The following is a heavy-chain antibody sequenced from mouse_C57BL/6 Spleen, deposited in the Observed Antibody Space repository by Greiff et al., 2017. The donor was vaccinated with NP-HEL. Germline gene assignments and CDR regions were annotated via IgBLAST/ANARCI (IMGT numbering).Heavy chain of an antibody. J-gene: IGHJ2*01. CDR1: GYTFSSSW. CDR2: IYPGDGDT. D-gene: IGHD2-3*01. Sequence: VMLVESGPELVKPGASVKISCKASGYTFSSSWMNWVKQRPGKGLEWIGRIYPGDGDTYYNGKFKGKATLTADKSSSTAYMQLSSLTSEDAAVYFCARSGDGYYGCFFDYWGQGTTLTVSS. CDR3: ARSGDGYYGCFFDY. V-gene: IGHV1-82*01.